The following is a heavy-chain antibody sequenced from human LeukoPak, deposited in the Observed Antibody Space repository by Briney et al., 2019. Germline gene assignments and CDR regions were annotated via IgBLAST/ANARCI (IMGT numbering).Heavy chain of an antibody. CDR2: ISSSSSYI. J-gene: IGHJ5*02. CDR3: ARDRTVAGTWWFDP. V-gene: IGHV3-21*01. D-gene: IGHD6-19*01. CDR1: GFTFNSYS. Sequence: PGGSLRLSCAASGFTFNSYSMNWVRQAPGKGLEWVSSISSSSSYIYYADSVKGRFTISRDNAKNSLYLQMNSLRAEDTAVYYCARDRTVAGTWWFDPWGQGTLVTVSS.